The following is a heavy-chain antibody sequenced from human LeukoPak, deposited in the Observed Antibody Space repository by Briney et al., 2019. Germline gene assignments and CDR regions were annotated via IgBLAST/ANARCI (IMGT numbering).Heavy chain of an antibody. J-gene: IGHJ6*03. CDR2: IYYSGST. CDR1: GGSISSYY. CDR3: ARDSSSWSYYYYMDV. V-gene: IGHV4-59*01. Sequence: SETLSLTCTVSGGSISSYYWSWIRQPPGKGLEWIGYIYYSGSTNYNPSLKSRLTISVDTSKNQFSLKLSSVTAADTAVYYCARDSSSWSYYYYMDVWGKGTTVTVSS. D-gene: IGHD6-13*01.